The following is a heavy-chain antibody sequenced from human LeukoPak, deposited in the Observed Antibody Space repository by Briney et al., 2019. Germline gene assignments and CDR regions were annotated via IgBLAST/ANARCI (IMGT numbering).Heavy chain of an antibody. CDR1: GGSISSYY. J-gene: IGHJ5*02. D-gene: IGHD2-2*01. CDR2: IYTSGST. V-gene: IGHV4-4*07. CDR3: ARDQGPGVYCSSTSCYGWFGP. Sequence: PSETLSLTCTVSGGSISSYYWSWIRQPAGKGLEWIGRIYTSGSTNYSPSLKSRVTMSVDTSKNQFSLKLSSVTAADTAVYYCARDQGPGVYCSSTSCYGWFGPWGQGTLVTVSS.